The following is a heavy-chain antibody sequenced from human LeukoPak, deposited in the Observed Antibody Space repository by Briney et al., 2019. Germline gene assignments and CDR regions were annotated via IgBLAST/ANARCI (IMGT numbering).Heavy chain of an antibody. CDR1: GGSISSYY. D-gene: IGHD6-19*01. CDR2: IYYSGST. Sequence: PSETLSLTCTVSGGSISSYYWSWIRQPPGKGLEWIGYIYYSGSTNYNPSLKSRVTIPVDTSKNQFSLKLSSVTAADTAVYYCARAVAVAGDFDYWGQGTLVTVSS. V-gene: IGHV4-59*01. CDR3: ARAVAVAGDFDY. J-gene: IGHJ4*02.